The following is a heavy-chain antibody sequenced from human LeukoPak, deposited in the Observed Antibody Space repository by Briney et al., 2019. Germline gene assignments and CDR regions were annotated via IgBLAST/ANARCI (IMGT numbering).Heavy chain of an antibody. CDR2: MNPNSGNT. CDR3: ARRRLKGYCSSTSCYELYY. Sequence: ASVKVSCKASGYTFTSYDINWVRQATGQGLEWMGWMNPNSGNTGYAQKFQGRVTMTRNTSISTAYMELSSLRSEDTAVYYCARRRLKGYCSSTSCYELYYWGQGTLVTVSS. CDR1: GYTFTSYD. J-gene: IGHJ4*02. V-gene: IGHV1-8*01. D-gene: IGHD2-2*01.